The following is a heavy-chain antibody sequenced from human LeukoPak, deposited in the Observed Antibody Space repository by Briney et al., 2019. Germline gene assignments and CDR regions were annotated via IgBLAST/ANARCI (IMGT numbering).Heavy chain of an antibody. CDR3: AFEDLAGNFDY. CDR2: ISYDGSNK. D-gene: IGHD6-19*01. CDR1: GFTFSSYG. V-gene: IGHV3-30*03. J-gene: IGHJ4*02. Sequence: GGSLRLSCAASGFTFSSYGMHWVRQAPGKGLEWVAVISYDGSNKYYADSVKGRFTISRDNSKNTLYLQMNSLRAEDTAVYYCAFEDLAGNFDYWGQGTLVTVSS.